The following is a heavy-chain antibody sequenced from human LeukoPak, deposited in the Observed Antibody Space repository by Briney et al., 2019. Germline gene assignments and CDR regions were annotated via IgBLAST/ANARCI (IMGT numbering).Heavy chain of an antibody. Sequence: GGSLRLSCAASGFTFSSYAMSWVRQAPGKGLEWVSVISGSGGSTNYADSVKGRFTISRDNSKNTLHLQMNSLRAEDTAVYYCAKDLALRYFDWSQTGAFDIWGQGTMVTVSS. CDR1: GFTFSSYA. CDR3: AKDLALRYFDWSQTGAFDI. J-gene: IGHJ3*02. CDR2: ISGSGGST. V-gene: IGHV3-23*01. D-gene: IGHD3-9*01.